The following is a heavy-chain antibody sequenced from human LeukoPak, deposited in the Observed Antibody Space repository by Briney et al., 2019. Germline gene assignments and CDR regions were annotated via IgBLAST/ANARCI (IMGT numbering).Heavy chain of an antibody. CDR1: GGTFSSYA. CDR3: ARGIAARGYGVYNWFDP. V-gene: IGHV1-69*13. D-gene: IGHD6-6*01. CDR2: IIPIVGTA. Sequence: SVKVSCKASGGTFSSYAISWVRQAPGQGLEWMGGIIPIVGTANYAQKFQGRVTITADESTSTAYMELSSLRSEDTAVYYCARGIAARGYGVYNWFDPWGQGTLVTVSS. J-gene: IGHJ5*02.